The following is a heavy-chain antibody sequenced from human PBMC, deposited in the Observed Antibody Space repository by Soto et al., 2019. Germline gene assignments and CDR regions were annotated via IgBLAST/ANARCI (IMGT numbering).Heavy chain of an antibody. CDR1: GGTFSSYT. Sequence: QVQLVQSGAEVKKPGSSVKVSCKASGGTFSSYTISWVRQAPGQGLEWIGRIISILGIANYAQKFQGRVTITADKSTSTAYMKVSRLRSEDTAVYYCARVEYDRIRDGYYYYGMDVWVQETTVTVSS. J-gene: IGHJ6*02. CDR2: IISILGIA. D-gene: IGHD3-22*01. CDR3: ARVEYDRIRDGYYYYGMDV. V-gene: IGHV1-69*02.